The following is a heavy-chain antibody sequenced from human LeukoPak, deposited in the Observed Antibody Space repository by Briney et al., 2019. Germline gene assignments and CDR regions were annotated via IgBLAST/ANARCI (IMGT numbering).Heavy chain of an antibody. CDR3: VKDLSDRDVDY. J-gene: IGHJ4*02. Sequence: GGSLRLSCLGSGFTFSWYGMNWVRQAPGRGLEYVSAISKNGGNTYYVDSVKGRFTISRDNSKNTLYLQMNSLRVEDTAVYFCVKDLSDRDVDYRGQGTLVTVSS. CDR1: GFTFSWYG. D-gene: IGHD2-21*02. CDR2: ISKNGGNT. V-gene: IGHV3-64D*06.